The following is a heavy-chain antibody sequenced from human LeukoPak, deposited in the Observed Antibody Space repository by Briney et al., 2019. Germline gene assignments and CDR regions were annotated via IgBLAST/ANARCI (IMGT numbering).Heavy chain of an antibody. J-gene: IGHJ4*02. Sequence: SVKVSCKASGYTFTGYYMHWVRQAPGQGLEWMGWISAYNGNTNYAQKFQARVTMTTDTSTSTAYMELRSLRSDDTAVYYCARIKWELLGPFDYWGQGTLVTVSS. D-gene: IGHD1-26*01. CDR3: ARIKWELLGPFDY. CDR1: GYTFTGYY. CDR2: ISAYNGNT. V-gene: IGHV1-18*04.